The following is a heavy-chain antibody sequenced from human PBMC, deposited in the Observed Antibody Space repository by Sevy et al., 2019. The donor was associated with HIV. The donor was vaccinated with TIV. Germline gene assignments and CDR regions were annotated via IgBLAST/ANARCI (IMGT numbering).Heavy chain of an antibody. J-gene: IGHJ6*02. CDR3: ARRVVGYSYGRLPSYYGMDV. CDR1: GGSISSSSYY. V-gene: IGHV4-39*01. CDR2: IYYSGST. Sequence: SETLSLTCTVSGGSISSSSYYWGWIRQPPGKGLEWIGSIYYSGSTYYNPSLKSRVTISVDTSKNQFSLKLSSVTAADTAVYYCARRVVGYSYGRLPSYYGMDVWGQGTTVTVSS. D-gene: IGHD5-18*01.